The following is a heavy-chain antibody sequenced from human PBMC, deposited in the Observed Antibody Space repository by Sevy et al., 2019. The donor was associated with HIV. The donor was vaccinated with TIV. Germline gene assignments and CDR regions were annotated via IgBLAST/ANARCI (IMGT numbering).Heavy chain of an antibody. V-gene: IGHV4-59*01. Sequence: SETLSLTCSVSGGSISSYFWTWVRQSPGKGLEWIGNIYFTGNTDYSPSLKSRVTLSLDTSKSQFSLTLKSVTAADTAIYFCAGDSTPRPRVFDYWGQGTLVTVSS. J-gene: IGHJ4*02. D-gene: IGHD6-6*01. CDR1: GGSISSYF. CDR2: IYFTGNT. CDR3: AGDSTPRPRVFDY.